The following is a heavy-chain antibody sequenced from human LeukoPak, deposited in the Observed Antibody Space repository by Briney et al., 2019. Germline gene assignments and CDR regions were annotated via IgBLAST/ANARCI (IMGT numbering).Heavy chain of an antibody. CDR2: IYHSGST. CDR3: ARAWVIASLGDAFDI. J-gene: IGHJ3*02. V-gene: IGHV4-38-2*02. D-gene: IGHD2-21*01. Sequence: SETLSHTCTVSGYSISSGYHWGWIRQPPGKGLEWIGSIYHSGSTYYNPSLKSRVTISVDTSKNQFSLKLRSVTAADTAVYYCARAWVIASLGDAFDIWGQGTMVTVSS. CDR1: GYSISSGYH.